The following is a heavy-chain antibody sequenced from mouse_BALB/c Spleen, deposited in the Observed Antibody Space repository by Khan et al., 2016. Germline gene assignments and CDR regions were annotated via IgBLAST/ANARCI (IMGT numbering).Heavy chain of an antibody. CDR2: TWWNDNN. Sequence: QVTLKESGPGILQPSQTLSLTCSFSGFSLNTYGIGVGWIRQPPGKGLEWMAHTWWNDNNSSNTALKSRPTLRKDNSNNLVFLNIASVDTADTGTYYCARIARCDRAFCGQGTLVTVSS. CDR1: GFSLNTYGIG. J-gene: IGHJ3*01. V-gene: IGHV8-11*01. CDR3: ARIARCDRAF.